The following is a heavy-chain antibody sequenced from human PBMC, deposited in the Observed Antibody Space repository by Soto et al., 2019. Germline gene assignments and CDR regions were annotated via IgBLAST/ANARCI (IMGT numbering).Heavy chain of an antibody. J-gene: IGHJ3*02. CDR3: AKDRDSGSYYGRYAFDI. V-gene: IGHV3-30*18. Sequence: QVEVVESGGGVVQPGRSLRLSCAGSGFIFNSYGMHWVRQPPGKGLDWVAFTSYDGINTYYADSVKGRFTMSRDNFKSTLSLQMNSLRLDDTALYYCAKDRDSGSYYGRYAFDIWSQGTMVIVSS. CDR2: TSYDGINT. D-gene: IGHD1-26*01. CDR1: GFIFNSYG.